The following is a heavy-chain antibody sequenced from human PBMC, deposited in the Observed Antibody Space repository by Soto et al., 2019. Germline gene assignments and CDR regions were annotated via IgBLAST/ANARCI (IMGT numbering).Heavy chain of an antibody. Sequence: SQTLSLTCAISGDSVSSNSAAWNWIRQSPSRGLEWLGRTYYRSKWYNDYAVSVKSRITINPDTSKNQFPLQLNSVTPEDTAVYYCARIRARITDSYYYYGMDVWGQGTTVTVSS. D-gene: IGHD3-3*01. J-gene: IGHJ6*02. CDR3: ARIRARITDSYYYYGMDV. CDR2: TYYRSKWYN. V-gene: IGHV6-1*01. CDR1: GDSVSSNSAA.